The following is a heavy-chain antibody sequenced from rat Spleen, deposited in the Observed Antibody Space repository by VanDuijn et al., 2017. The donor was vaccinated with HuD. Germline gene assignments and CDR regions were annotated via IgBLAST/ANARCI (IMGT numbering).Heavy chain of an antibody. V-gene: IGHV5-25*01. CDR3: ARHGGYYNGDYLMDA. Sequence: EVQLVESGGGSVQPGGSMKLSCAASGFTFSNYYMAWVRQAPTRGLEWVATITTGGGHTYYRDSVKGQFTISRDNAKSTLYLKMDSLRSEDTATYYCARHGGYYNGDYLMDAWGQGASVTVTS. CDR2: ITTGGGHT. J-gene: IGHJ4*01. CDR1: GFTFSNYY. D-gene: IGHD1-1*01.